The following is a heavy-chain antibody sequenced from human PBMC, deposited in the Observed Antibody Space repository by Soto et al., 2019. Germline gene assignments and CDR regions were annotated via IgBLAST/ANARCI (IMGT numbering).Heavy chain of an antibody. J-gene: IGHJ5*02. CDR2: IYYSGST. CDR1: GGSISSYY. Sequence: SETLSLTCTVSGGSISSYYWSWIRQPPGKGLEWVGYIYYSGSTNYNPSLKSRVTISVDTSKNQFSLKLSSVTAADTAVYYCARSRYGDYWFDPWGQGTLVTVSS. CDR3: ARSRYGDYWFDP. V-gene: IGHV4-59*01. D-gene: IGHD4-17*01.